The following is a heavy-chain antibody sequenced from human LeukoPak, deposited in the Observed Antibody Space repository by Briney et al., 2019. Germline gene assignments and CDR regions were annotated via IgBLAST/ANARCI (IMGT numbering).Heavy chain of an antibody. Sequence: PGASLGLSCAASGFTFSSYSMNWVRQAPGKGLEWVANIKQDGSEKYYVDSVKGRFTISRDNAKNSLYLQMNSLRAEDTAVYYCARDEYGDYPFDPWGQGTLVTVSS. J-gene: IGHJ5*02. V-gene: IGHV3-7*01. D-gene: IGHD4-17*01. CDR1: GFTFSSYS. CDR3: ARDEYGDYPFDP. CDR2: IKQDGSEK.